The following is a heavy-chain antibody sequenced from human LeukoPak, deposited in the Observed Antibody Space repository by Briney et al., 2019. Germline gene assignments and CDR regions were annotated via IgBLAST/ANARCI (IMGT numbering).Heavy chain of an antibody. J-gene: IGHJ4*02. CDR3: ARGGSYGGYHSY. CDR1: GFTFEDYG. Sequence: PGGSLRLSCAASGFTFEDYGMSWVRQSPGKGLEWVSGLNWNGDNIGYAESVKGRFTISRDNAKNSLYLQMNSLRAEDTALYYCARGGSYGGYHSYWGQGTLVTVPS. V-gene: IGHV3-20*04. D-gene: IGHD4-23*01. CDR2: LNWNGDNI.